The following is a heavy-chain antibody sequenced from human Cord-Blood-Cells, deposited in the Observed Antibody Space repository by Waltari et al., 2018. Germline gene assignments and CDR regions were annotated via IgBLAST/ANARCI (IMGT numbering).Heavy chain of an antibody. D-gene: IGHD1-7*01. V-gene: IGHV3-33*01. CDR1: GFTFSSYG. CDR3: AAEGGTGTNWFDP. Sequence: QVQLVESGGGVVQPGRSLRLSCAASGFTFSSYGMHWVRQAPGKGLEWVAVIWYDGSNKYYAASVKGRFTISRDNSKNTLYLQMNSLRAEDTAVYYCAAEGGTGTNWFDPWGQGTLVTVSS. CDR2: IWYDGSNK. J-gene: IGHJ5*02.